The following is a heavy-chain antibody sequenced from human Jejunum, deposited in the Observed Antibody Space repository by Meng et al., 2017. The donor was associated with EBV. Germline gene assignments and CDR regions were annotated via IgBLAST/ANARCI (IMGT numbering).Heavy chain of an antibody. CDR1: GGTFSNYA. CDR2: VIPIFATA. J-gene: IGHJ4*02. D-gene: IGHD3-16*02. Sequence: QVQLVQSGAEGKKPGSSVKVSCKASGGTFSNYAFSWVRQAPGQGLEWMGGVIPIFATANYAQRFQGRVTITADKSTSTAYMELRSLRSEDTAVYYCARSSGGVVADYFDYWGQGTLVTVSS. CDR3: ARSSGGVVADYFDY. V-gene: IGHV1-69*06.